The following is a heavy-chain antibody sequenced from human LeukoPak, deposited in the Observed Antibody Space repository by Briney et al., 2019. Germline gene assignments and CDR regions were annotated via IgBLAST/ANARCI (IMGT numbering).Heavy chain of an antibody. CDR2: IYYSGST. J-gene: IGHJ6*03. CDR1: GDSISSSSYY. Sequence: SETLSLTCTVSGDSISSSSYYWGWIRQPPGKGLEWIGSIYYSGSTYYNPSLKSRVTISVDTSKNQFSLKLSSVTAADTAVYYCASFYCSGGSCYQYYYYYYMDVWGKGTTVTISS. V-gene: IGHV4-39*01. CDR3: ASFYCSGGSCYQYYYYYYMDV. D-gene: IGHD2-15*01.